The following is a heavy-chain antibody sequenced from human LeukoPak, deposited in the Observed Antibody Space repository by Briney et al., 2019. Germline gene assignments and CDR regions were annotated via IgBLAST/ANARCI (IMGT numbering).Heavy chain of an antibody. Sequence: GASVKVSCKSSGYTFTGYYMHWVRQAPGQGLEWMGWINPNSGGTNYAQKFQARVTMTRDTSISTAYMELSRLRSDDTAVYYCARVAVPYYYDSSGYLTYFDYWGQGTLVTVSS. CDR2: INPNSGGT. CDR1: GYTFTGYY. J-gene: IGHJ4*02. V-gene: IGHV1-2*02. CDR3: ARVAVPYYYDSSGYLTYFDY. D-gene: IGHD3-22*01.